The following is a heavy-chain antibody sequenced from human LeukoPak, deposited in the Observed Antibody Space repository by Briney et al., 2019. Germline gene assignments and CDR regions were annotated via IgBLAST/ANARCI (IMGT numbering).Heavy chain of an antibody. J-gene: IGHJ4*02. CDR1: GFTFSSYG. V-gene: IGHV3-30*02. CDR2: IRYDGSNK. CDR3: AKGYSYGFVY. Sequence: GGSLRLSCAASGFTFSSYGMHWVRQVPGKGLEWMSFIRYDGSNKYYADSVKGRFTISRDNSKNTLYLQMNSLRAEDTAVYYCAKGYSYGFVYWGQGTLVTVSS. D-gene: IGHD5-18*01.